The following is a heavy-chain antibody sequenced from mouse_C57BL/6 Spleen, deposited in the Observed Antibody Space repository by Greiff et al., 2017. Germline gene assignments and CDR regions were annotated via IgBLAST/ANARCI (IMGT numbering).Heavy chain of an antibody. Sequence: VHLVESGPELVKPGASVKISCKASGYTFTDYYINWVKQRPGQGLEWIGWIYPGSGNTKYNEKFKGKATLTVDTSSSTAYMQLSSLTSDDSAVYFCARYYRSLYYAMDYWGQGTSVTVSS. CDR3: ARYYRSLYYAMDY. D-gene: IGHD2-14*01. CDR2: IYPGSGNT. CDR1: GYTFTDYY. J-gene: IGHJ4*01. V-gene: IGHV1-84*01.